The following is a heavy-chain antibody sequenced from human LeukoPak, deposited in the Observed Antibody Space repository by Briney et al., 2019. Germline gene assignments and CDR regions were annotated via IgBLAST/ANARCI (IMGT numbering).Heavy chain of an antibody. CDR1: GXSISSYY. Sequence: PSETLSLTCTVSGXSISSYYWSWIRQPAGKGQEWIGRLYTSGSTNYNPSLKSRVTMSVDTSKNQFSLKLSSVTAADTAVYYCAREAPTYYYGADYWGQGTLVTVSS. CDR3: AREAPTYYYGADY. J-gene: IGHJ4*02. V-gene: IGHV4-4*07. CDR2: LYTSGST. D-gene: IGHD3-10*01.